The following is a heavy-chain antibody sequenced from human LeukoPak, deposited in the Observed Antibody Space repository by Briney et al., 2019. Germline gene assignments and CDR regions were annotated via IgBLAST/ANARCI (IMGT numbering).Heavy chain of an antibody. Sequence: GGSLRLSCAASGFTFSRYELNWVRQAPGKGLEWVSYISSSGSIIYYADSVKGRFTISRDNSKNTLHLQMNSLRAEDTAVYYCARDKIVVVAATDGMDVWGQGTTVTVSS. D-gene: IGHD2-15*01. V-gene: IGHV3-48*03. CDR1: GFTFSRYE. CDR3: ARDKIVVVAATDGMDV. J-gene: IGHJ6*02. CDR2: ISSSGSII.